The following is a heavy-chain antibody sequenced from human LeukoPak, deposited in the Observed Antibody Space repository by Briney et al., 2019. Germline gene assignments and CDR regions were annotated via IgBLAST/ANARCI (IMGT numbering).Heavy chain of an antibody. J-gene: IGHJ4*02. V-gene: IGHV5-51*01. CDR3: ARRSRYYYDSSGYYYFDY. D-gene: IGHD3-22*01. CDR1: GYSFTSYW. Sequence: GESLKISCKGSGYSFTSYWIGWVRQMPGKGLEWMGIIYPGDSDTRYSPSFQGQVTISADKSISTAYLQWSSLKASDTAIYYCARRSRYYYDSSGYYYFDYWGQGTLVTVSS. CDR2: IYPGDSDT.